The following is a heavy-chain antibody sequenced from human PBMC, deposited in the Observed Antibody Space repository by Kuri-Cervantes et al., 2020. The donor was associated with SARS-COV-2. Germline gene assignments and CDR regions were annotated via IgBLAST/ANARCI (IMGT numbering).Heavy chain of an antibody. Sequence: SETLSLTCTVSGGSISSSGYYWDWIRQPPGKGLEWIGSIYYSGSTYNNPSLKSRVTISADTSKNQFSLKLSSVTAADTAVYYCASFSTRGDPWGQGTLVTVSS. CDR2: IYYSGST. V-gene: IGHV4-39*01. CDR1: GGSISSSGYY. D-gene: IGHD2/OR15-2a*01. J-gene: IGHJ5*02. CDR3: ASFSTRGDP.